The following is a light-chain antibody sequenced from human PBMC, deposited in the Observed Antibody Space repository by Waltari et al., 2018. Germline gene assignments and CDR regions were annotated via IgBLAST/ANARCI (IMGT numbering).Light chain of an antibody. V-gene: IGLV2-8*01. CDR1: SSDVGPSTY. Sequence: QSALTQPPSASGSPGQSVTIPCTGTSSDVGPSTYVSWYQQHPGKAPKVLIFEVSKRPSGVPDRFSASKSANTASLTVSGLQAADEADYYCSSYAGSNTWVFGGGTKLTVL. CDR3: SSYAGSNTWV. J-gene: IGLJ3*02. CDR2: EVS.